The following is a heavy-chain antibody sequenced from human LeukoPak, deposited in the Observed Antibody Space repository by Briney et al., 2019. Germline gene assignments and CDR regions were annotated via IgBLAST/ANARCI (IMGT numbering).Heavy chain of an antibody. CDR3: AKVDCSSTSCYAFDPYYYYGMDV. V-gene: IGHV3-23*01. CDR2: ISGSGGST. CDR1: GFTFSSYA. D-gene: IGHD2-2*01. Sequence: GGSLRLSCAASGFTFSSYAMSWVRQAPGKGLEWVSAISGSGGSTYYADSVKGRFTISRDNSKNTLYLQINSLRAEDTAVYYCAKVDCSSTSCYAFDPYYYYGMDVWGQGTTVTVSS. J-gene: IGHJ6*02.